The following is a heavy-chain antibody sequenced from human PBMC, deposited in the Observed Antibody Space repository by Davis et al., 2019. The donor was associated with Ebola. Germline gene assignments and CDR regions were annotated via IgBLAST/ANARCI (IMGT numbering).Heavy chain of an antibody. D-gene: IGHD2-8*02. J-gene: IGHJ4*02. V-gene: IGHV3-30-3*01. CDR1: GFTFSSYA. CDR3: ARDLHCTGGVCFSFDY. CDR2: ISYDGSNK. Sequence: GESLKISCAASGFTFSSYAMHWVRQAPGKGLEWVAVISYDGSNKYYADSVKGRFTISRDNSKNTLYLQMNSLRSEDTAVYYCARDLHCTGGVCFSFDYWGQGTLVTVSS.